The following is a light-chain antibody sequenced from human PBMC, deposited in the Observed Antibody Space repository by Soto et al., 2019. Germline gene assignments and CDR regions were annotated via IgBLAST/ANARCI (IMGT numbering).Light chain of an antibody. CDR2: DAS. Sequence: EIVWTQYPETVAVSPGERVTLSCRASQNIVGNYLSWYQHKPVQAPRLLIYDASNRATGIPARFSGSGSGTDFTLTISSLEPSGFAVYYFQQPSNWPPVTFGQGTRLEI. V-gene: IGKV3-11*01. CDR1: QNIVGNY. CDR3: QQPSNWPPVT. J-gene: IGKJ5*01.